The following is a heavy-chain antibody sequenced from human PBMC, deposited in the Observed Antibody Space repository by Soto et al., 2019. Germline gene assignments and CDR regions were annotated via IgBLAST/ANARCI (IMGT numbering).Heavy chain of an antibody. CDR1: GDSVSSNSAA. CDR3: ARSYYGDYYYFDY. J-gene: IGHJ4*01. D-gene: IGHD4-17*01. V-gene: IGHV6-1*01. CDR2: TYYRSKWYN. Sequence: SQTLSLTCAISGDSVSSNSAAWNWIRQSPSRGLEWLGRTYYRSKWYNDYAVSVKSRITINPDTSKNQFSLKLSSVTAADTAVYYCARSYYGDYYYFDYWGHGTLVTVSS.